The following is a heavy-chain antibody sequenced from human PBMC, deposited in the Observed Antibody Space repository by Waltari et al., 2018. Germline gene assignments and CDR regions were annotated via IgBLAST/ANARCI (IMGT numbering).Heavy chain of an antibody. V-gene: IGHV3-33*01. CDR1: SLGPYG. J-gene: IGHJ3*02. D-gene: IGHD4-17*01. CDR3: VRPGSTVTPRAFDI. Sequence: QVQLVESGGGVVQPGGSLRLSGAAFSLGPYGIHGVRRAPGKGLEWVALIWYDDSKKYYADSVKGRFSISRDNSKNALYLQMSSLRAEDTAFYYCVRPGSTVTPRAFDIWGQGIKVTVSS. CDR2: IWYDDSKK.